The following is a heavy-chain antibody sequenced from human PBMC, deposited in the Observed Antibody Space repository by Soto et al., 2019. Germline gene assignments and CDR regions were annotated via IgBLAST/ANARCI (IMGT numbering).Heavy chain of an antibody. CDR3: VRERGLSSYYGMDV. CDR2: ISSSSSHI. Sequence: GGSLRLSCAASGFTLTSYSMNWVRQAPGKGPEWVSSISSSSSHIYYADSVKGRFTISRDNARNALYLEMNSLRAEDTAVYYCVRERGLSSYYGMDVWGQGTTVTVSS. CDR1: GFTLTSYS. V-gene: IGHV3-21*01. J-gene: IGHJ6*02. D-gene: IGHD3-10*01.